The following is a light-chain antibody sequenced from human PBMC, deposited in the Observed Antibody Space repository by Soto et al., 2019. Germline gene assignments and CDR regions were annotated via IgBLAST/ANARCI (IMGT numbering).Light chain of an antibody. CDR2: KAS. J-gene: IGKJ4*01. CDR3: QQYHSYPLT. V-gene: IGKV1-5*03. Sequence: DIQMTQSPSTLSASVGDRVTITCRASQSISSWLAWYQQKPGKAPKLLIYKASSLESGVPSRFSGGGSGTEFTPTISSLQPDDFATYYCQQYHSYPLTFGGGTKVEFK. CDR1: QSISSW.